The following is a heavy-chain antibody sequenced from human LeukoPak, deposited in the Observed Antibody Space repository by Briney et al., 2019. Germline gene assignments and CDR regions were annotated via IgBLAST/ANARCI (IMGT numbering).Heavy chain of an antibody. D-gene: IGHD4-17*01. Sequence: SETLSLTFTVPGGSISSYYWSWIRQPAGKGREWIGRIYTSASTNYNPSPKSRITMSVDTSKHQFSLKLGSVTAADPAVYYCARVTTVTTGAHYYYYYMDVWGKGTTVTVSS. CDR3: ARVTTVTTGAHYYYYYMDV. J-gene: IGHJ6*03. CDR2: IYTSAST. V-gene: IGHV4-4*07. CDR1: GGSISSYY.